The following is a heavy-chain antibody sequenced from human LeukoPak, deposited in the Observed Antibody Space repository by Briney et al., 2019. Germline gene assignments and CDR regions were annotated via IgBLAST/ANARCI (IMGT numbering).Heavy chain of an antibody. J-gene: IGHJ4*02. CDR2: IYYSGST. Sequence: PSETLSLTCTVSGGSISSYYWSWIRQPPGKGLEWIGYIYYSGSTNYNPSLKSRVTISVDTSKNQFSLKLSSVTAADTAVYYCASTGYSSGWYWFDYWGQGTLVTVSS. CDR1: GGSISSYY. CDR3: ASTGYSSGWYWFDY. D-gene: IGHD6-19*01. V-gene: IGHV4-59*01.